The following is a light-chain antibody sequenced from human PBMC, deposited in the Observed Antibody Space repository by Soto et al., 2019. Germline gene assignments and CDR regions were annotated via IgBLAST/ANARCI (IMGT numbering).Light chain of an antibody. Sequence: DIQMTQSPSTLSASVGDRVTIPCRASQTINVYLAWYQQKPGKAPKLLIYKASTLESGVPSRFSGSGSGTEFTLTISSLQPDYFATYYCQQYHSYPYTVGQGTKLETK. CDR2: KAS. CDR3: QQYHSYPYT. V-gene: IGKV1-5*03. CDR1: QTINVY. J-gene: IGKJ2*01.